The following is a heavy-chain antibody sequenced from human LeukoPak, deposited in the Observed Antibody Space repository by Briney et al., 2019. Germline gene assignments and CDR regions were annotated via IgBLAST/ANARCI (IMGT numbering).Heavy chain of an antibody. CDR3: ARTPLKMATATNWFDP. Sequence: PSETLSLTCTVSGGSISSYYWSWIRQPPGKGLEWIGSIYYSGSTYYNPSLKSRVTISVDTSKNQFSLKLSSVTAADTAVYYCARTPLKMATATNWFDPWGQGTLVTVSS. D-gene: IGHD5-24*01. CDR2: IYYSGST. CDR1: GGSISSYY. V-gene: IGHV4-39*01. J-gene: IGHJ5*02.